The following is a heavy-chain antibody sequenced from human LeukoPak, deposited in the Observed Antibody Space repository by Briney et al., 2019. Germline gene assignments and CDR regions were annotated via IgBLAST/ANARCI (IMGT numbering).Heavy chain of an antibody. CDR3: ARPYYYESRIDP. J-gene: IGHJ5*02. CDR1: GGSISSGDYY. CDR2: MYYSGST. V-gene: IGHV4-30-4*01. D-gene: IGHD3-22*01. Sequence: SQTLSLTCTVSGGSISSGDYYWSWIRQPPGKGLEWIAYMYYSGSTYYNPSLKSRVTMSADTSKNQLSLKLSSVTAADTAVYYCARPYYYESRIDPWGQGILVTVSS.